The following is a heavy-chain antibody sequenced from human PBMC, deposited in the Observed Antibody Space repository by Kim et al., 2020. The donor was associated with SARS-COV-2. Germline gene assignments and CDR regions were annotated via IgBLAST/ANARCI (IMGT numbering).Heavy chain of an antibody. CDR3: AKVWGTSSELGDYYYYMDV. Sequence: GGSLRLSCAASGFTFSSYAMSWVRQAPGKGLEWVSAISGSGGSTYYADSVKGRFTISRDNSKNTLYLQMNSLRAEDTAVYYCAKVWGTSSELGDYYYYMDVWGKGTTVTVSS. CDR1: GFTFSSYA. J-gene: IGHJ6*03. D-gene: IGHD3-16*01. CDR2: ISGSGGST. V-gene: IGHV3-23*01.